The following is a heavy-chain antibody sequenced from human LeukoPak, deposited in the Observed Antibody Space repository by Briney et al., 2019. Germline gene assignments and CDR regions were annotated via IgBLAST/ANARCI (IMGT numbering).Heavy chain of an antibody. Sequence: SVNVSCKASGGTFSSYAISWVRQAPGQGLEWMGGIIPIFGTANYAQKFQGRVTITADESTSTAYMELSSLRSEDTVVYYCAREIERAYRSPYRRVVGVSAFDIWGQGTMVTVSS. CDR1: GGTFSSYA. V-gene: IGHV1-69*01. CDR3: AREIERAYRSPYRRVVGVSAFDI. D-gene: IGHD3-3*01. CDR2: IIPIFGTA. J-gene: IGHJ3*02.